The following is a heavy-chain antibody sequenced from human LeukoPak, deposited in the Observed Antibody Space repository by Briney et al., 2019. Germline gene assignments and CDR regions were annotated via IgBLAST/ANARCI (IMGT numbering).Heavy chain of an antibody. V-gene: IGHV4-4*02. CDR1: GGSISSSNW. Sequence: SGTLSLTCAVSGGSISSSNWWRWVRQPPGKGLEWIGEIYHSGSTNYNPSLKSRVTISVDKSKNQFSLKLSSVTAADTAVYYCARVVVPPYYYYYGMDVWGKGTTVTVSS. J-gene: IGHJ6*04. CDR3: ARVVVPPYYYYYGMDV. CDR2: IYHSGST. D-gene: IGHD2-2*01.